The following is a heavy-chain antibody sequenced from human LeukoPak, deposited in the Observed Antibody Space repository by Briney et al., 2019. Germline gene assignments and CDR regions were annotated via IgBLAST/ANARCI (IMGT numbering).Heavy chain of an antibody. D-gene: IGHD3-3*01. CDR1: GYTFTDYH. CDR3: ARDIRPRVESFDY. J-gene: IGHJ4*02. V-gene: IGHV1-2*02. Sequence: ASVKVSCKASGYTFTDYHLHWVRQAPGQGLEWMGWINPNSGGTNYAQKFQGRVTMTRGTSINTAYMELSGLSSDDTAVYYCARDIRPRVESFDYWGQETLVAVSS. CDR2: INPNSGGT.